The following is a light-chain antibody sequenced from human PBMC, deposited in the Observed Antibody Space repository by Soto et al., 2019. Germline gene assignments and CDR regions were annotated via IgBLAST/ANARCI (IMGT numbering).Light chain of an antibody. CDR3: TSYTRNSPDTL. CDR1: SSDVGGYDY. CDR2: EVN. V-gene: IGLV2-14*01. J-gene: IGLJ2*01. Sequence: QSALTQPASVSGTPGQSITISCTGTSSDVGGYDYVSWYQHHPGKAPKFIIYEVNNRPSGVSNRFSGSKSGNTASLTISGLQDDDEADYYCTSYTRNSPDTLFGGGTKLTVL.